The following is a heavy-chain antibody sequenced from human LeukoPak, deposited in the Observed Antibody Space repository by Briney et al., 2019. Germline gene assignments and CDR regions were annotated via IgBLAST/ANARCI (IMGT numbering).Heavy chain of an antibody. CDR1: GGSISSYY. J-gene: IGHJ5*02. CDR2: IYYSGST. Sequence: PSETLSLTCTVPGGSISSYYWSWIRQPPGKGLEWIGYIYYSGSTNYNPSLKSRVTISVDTSKNQFSLKLSSVTAADTAVYYCARDRMGYDSSGYYWSGWFDPWGQGTLVTVSS. V-gene: IGHV4-59*01. D-gene: IGHD3-22*01. CDR3: ARDRMGYDSSGYYWSGWFDP.